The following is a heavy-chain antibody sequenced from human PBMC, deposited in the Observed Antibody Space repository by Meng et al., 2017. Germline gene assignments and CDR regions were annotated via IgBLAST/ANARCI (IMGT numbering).Heavy chain of an antibody. J-gene: IGHJ6*02. CDR3: AKDIQVRGPEEYYGMDV. D-gene: IGHD3-10*01. CDR2: ISWDGGST. CDR1: GFTFDDYA. Sequence: GESLKISCAASGFTFDDYAMHWVRQAPGKGLEWVSLISWDGGSTYYADSVKGRFTISRDNSKNSLYLQMNSLRAEDTALYYCAKDIQVRGPEEYYGMDVWGQGTTVTVSS. V-gene: IGHV3-43D*03.